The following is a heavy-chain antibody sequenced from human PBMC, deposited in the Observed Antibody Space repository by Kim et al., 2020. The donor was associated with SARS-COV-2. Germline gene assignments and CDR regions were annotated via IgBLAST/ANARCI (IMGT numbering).Heavy chain of an antibody. J-gene: IGHJ6*02. CDR3: ARDDYNPESGWRLGELSFSSVYYYYTMDV. CDR2: ISYDRSSK. CDR1: GFTFSSYG. V-gene: IGHV3-30*03. Sequence: GGSLRLSCAASGFTFSSYGMHWVRQAPGKGLEWVAIISYDRSSKYYADSVKGRFTISRDNSKNTLYLQMNSQRAEDTAVYYCARDDYNPESGWRLGELSFSSVYYYYTMDVWGQGTTVTVSS. D-gene: IGHD3-16*02.